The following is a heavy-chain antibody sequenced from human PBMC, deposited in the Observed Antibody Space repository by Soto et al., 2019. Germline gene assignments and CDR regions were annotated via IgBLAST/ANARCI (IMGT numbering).Heavy chain of an antibody. CDR1: GFTFSDYY. J-gene: IGHJ6*02. V-gene: IGHV3-11*01. CDR3: AHTGGVVTAIHYYYGMDV. CDR2: ISSGGSTI. D-gene: IGHD2-21*02. Sequence: GGSLRLSCAASGFTFSDYYMSWIRQAPGKGLEWVSYISSGGSTIYYADSVKGRFTISRDNAKNSLYLQMNSLRAEDTAVYYCAHTGGVVTAIHYYYGMDVWGQGTTVTVSS.